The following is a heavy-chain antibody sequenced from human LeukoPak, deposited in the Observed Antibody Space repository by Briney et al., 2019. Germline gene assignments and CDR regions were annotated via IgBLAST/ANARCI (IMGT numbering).Heavy chain of an antibody. CDR1: GYTFTSYD. CDR2: MNPKSGNT. D-gene: IGHD5-18*01. V-gene: IGHV1-8*03. J-gene: IGHJ6*03. CDR3: ARDNGGTAMAYYYYYYMDV. Sequence: GASVKVSCKASGYTFTSYDINWVRQVTGQGLEWMGWMNPKSGNTGYAQKFQGRVTITRNTSISTAYMELSSLRSEDTAVYYCARDNGGTAMAYYYYYYMDVWGKGTTVTISS.